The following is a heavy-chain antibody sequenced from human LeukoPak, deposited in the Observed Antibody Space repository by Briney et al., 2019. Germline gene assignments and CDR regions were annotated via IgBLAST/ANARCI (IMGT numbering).Heavy chain of an antibody. CDR1: GGSISSSNW. Sequence: SETLSLTCAVSGGSISSSNWWSGVRPPPRKGLEWIGEIYHSGSTNYNPSLKSRVTMSVDKSKNQFSLTLSSVTAADTAVYYCARDRGTLQYLDRGSFDYWGQGTLVTVSS. V-gene: IGHV4-4*02. CDR3: ARDRGTLQYLDRGSFDY. J-gene: IGHJ4*02. D-gene: IGHD3-10*01. CDR2: IYHSGST.